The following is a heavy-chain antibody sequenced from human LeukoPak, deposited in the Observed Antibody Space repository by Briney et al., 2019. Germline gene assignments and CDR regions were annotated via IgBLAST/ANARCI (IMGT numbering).Heavy chain of an antibody. Sequence: SVKVSCTASGYTFTSYGISWVRQAPGQGLEGKGWISAYNGDTNYAQKLQGRVTMTTDTSTSTAYMELRSLRSDDTAVYYCARVGYDYVWGSYTRNYYFDYWGQGTLVSVSS. J-gene: IGHJ4*02. V-gene: IGHV1-18*01. D-gene: IGHD3-16*01. CDR2: ISAYNGDT. CDR3: ARVGYDYVWGSYTRNYYFDY. CDR1: GYTFTSYG.